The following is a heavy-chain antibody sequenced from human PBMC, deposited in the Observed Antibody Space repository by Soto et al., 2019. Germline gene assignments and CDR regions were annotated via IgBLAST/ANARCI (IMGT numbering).Heavy chain of an antibody. V-gene: IGHV4-31*03. CDR1: GGSISSGGYY. Sequence: PSETLSLTCTVSGGSISSGGYYWSWIRQHPGKGLEWIGYIYYSGSTYYNPSLKSRVTISVDTSKNQFSLKLSSVTAADTAVYYCARGPDIVVVPAAKEWGNWFDPWGQGTLVTVSS. J-gene: IGHJ5*02. CDR2: IYYSGST. CDR3: ARGPDIVVVPAAKEWGNWFDP. D-gene: IGHD2-2*01.